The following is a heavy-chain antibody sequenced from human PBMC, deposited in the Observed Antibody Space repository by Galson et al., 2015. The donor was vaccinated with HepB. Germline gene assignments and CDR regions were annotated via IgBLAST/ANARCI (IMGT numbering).Heavy chain of an antibody. CDR3: ARDHRPEATGPRRFDP. CDR1: GFTFSSYE. J-gene: IGHJ5*02. D-gene: IGHD5-12*01. Sequence: SLRLSCAASGFTFSSYEMNWVRQAPGKGLEWVSYISSSGSTIYYADSVKGRFTISRDNAKNSLYLQMNSLRAEDTAVYYCARDHRPEATGPRRFDPWGQGTLVTVSS. CDR2: ISSSGSTI. V-gene: IGHV3-48*03.